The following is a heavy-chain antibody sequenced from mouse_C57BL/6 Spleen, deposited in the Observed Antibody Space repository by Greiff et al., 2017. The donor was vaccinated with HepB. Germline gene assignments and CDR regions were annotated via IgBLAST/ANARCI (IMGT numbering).Heavy chain of an antibody. CDR1: GYTFTSYW. CDR3: ARGQKGPRLPYFDD. V-gene: IGHV1-72*01. CDR2: IDPNSGGT. Sequence: QVQLQQPGAELVKPGASVKLSCKASGYTFTSYWMHWVKQRPGRGLEWIGRIDPNSGGTKYNEKFKSKATLTVDKPYSTAYMQLSSLTSEDSAVYYGARGQKGPRLPYFDDWGQGTTLTVAA. J-gene: IGHJ2*01. D-gene: IGHD5-5*01.